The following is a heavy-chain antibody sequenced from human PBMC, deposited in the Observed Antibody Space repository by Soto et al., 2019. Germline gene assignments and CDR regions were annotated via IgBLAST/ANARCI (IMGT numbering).Heavy chain of an antibody. D-gene: IGHD3-16*01. Sequence: HPGGSLRLSCAASGFTFSSYGMHWVRQAPGKGLEWVAVIWYDGSNKYYADSVKGRFTISRDNSKNTLYLQMNSLRAEDTAVYYCARDRGDYGHDYYYYGMDVWGQGTTVTVSS. CDR1: GFTFSSYG. V-gene: IGHV3-33*01. J-gene: IGHJ6*02. CDR3: ARDRGDYGHDYYYYGMDV. CDR2: IWYDGSNK.